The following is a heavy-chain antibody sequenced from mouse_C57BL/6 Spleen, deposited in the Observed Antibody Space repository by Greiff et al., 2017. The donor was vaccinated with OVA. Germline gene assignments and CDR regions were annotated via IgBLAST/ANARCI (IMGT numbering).Heavy chain of an antibody. CDR2: ISYDGSN. CDR3: ARAELSLDY. J-gene: IGHJ2*01. Sequence: VQLKESGPGLVKPSQSLTLSCSVTGYSITCGYYWNWIRQFPGNQLEWMGYISYDGSNNYNPTLKNRIPITRDTSKNQLFLKWNAVTTEDTATYCWARAELSLDYWGKGTTLTVSS. CDR1: GYSITCGYY. V-gene: IGHV3-6*01.